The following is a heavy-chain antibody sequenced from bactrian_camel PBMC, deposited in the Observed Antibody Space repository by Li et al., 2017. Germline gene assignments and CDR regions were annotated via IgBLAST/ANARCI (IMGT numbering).Heavy chain of an antibody. J-gene: IGHJ4*01. V-gene: IGHV3S26*01. CDR3: AADFWSYGGLCSRPEYNY. CDR1: GFTYSSYC. CDR2: TSGSGGST. Sequence: HVQLVESGGGSVQAGGSLRLSCAASGFTYSSYCMAWFRHTPGKERERVATSGSGGSTSYATSVKGRFTISRDNAKKTVYLQMDSLKPEDTAMYYCAADFWSYGGLCSRPEYNYWGRGTQVTVS. D-gene: IGHD6*01.